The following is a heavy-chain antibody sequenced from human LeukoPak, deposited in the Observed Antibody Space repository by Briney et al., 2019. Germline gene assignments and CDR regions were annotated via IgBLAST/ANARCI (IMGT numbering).Heavy chain of an antibody. V-gene: IGHV3-9*01. J-gene: IGHJ4*02. Sequence: GGSLRLLCGVCGFPFDVYAVHCVREARGEALVWVSGISWNSSSIGCADSVKGRFTISRDNAKTSLYLQMNSLRAEDTALYYCAKDTGMAVADMFDYWGQGTLVTVSS. D-gene: IGHD6-19*01. CDR1: GFPFDVYA. CDR3: AKDTGMAVADMFDY. CDR2: ISWNSSSI.